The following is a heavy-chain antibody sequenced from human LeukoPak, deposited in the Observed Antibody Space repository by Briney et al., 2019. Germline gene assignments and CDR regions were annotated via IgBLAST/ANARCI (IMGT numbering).Heavy chain of an antibody. CDR2: ISAYNGNT. CDR1: GYTFTSYG. Sequence: ASVKVSCKASGYTFTSYGISWVRQAPGQGLEWMGWISAYNGNTNYAQKLQGRVTMTTDTSTSTAYMELRGLRSDDTAVYYCARDTPRITMVRGVINWFDPWGQGTLVTVSS. CDR3: ARDTPRITMVRGVINWFDP. D-gene: IGHD3-10*01. J-gene: IGHJ5*02. V-gene: IGHV1-18*01.